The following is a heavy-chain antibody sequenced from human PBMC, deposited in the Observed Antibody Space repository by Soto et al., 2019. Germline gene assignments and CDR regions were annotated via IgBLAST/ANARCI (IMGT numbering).Heavy chain of an antibody. V-gene: IGHV3-23*01. J-gene: IGHJ4*02. Sequence: EVQLLESGGGLVQPGGSLRLSCVASGFTFGTYAMSWVRQAPGKGLEWVSAISQTGITTYYAVSVKGRFTISRDNSKNTLYLQMNSLRAKDTAVYFCAQQSYGGGTYPLLFDYWGQGTLVTVSS. CDR2: ISQTGITT. D-gene: IGHD3-10*01. CDR1: GFTFGTYA. CDR3: AQQSYGGGTYPLLFDY.